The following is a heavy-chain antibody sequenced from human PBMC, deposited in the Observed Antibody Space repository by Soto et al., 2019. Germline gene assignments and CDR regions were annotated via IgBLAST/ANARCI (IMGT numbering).Heavy chain of an antibody. J-gene: IGHJ3*02. CDR3: ARDGAIYDFWSGYYPTGGAFDI. D-gene: IGHD3-3*01. Sequence: QVQLQESGPGLVKPSETLSLTCTVSGGSISSYYWSWIRQPPGKGLEWIGYIYYSGSTNYNPSLKSRVTISVDTSKNQFSLKLSSVTAADTAVYYCARDGAIYDFWSGYYPTGGAFDIWGQGTMVTVSS. CDR2: IYYSGST. V-gene: IGHV4-59*01. CDR1: GGSISSYY.